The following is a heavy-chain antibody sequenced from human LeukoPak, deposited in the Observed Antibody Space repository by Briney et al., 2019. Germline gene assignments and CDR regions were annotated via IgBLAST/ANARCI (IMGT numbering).Heavy chain of an antibody. V-gene: IGHV1-18*04. J-gene: IGHJ6*04. CDR3: ARSPPDRNNLYAGAFNFYYYVDV. CDR1: GYTFTNYG. Sequence: GASVKVSCKTSGYTFTNYGITWVRQAPGQGLEWMGWISPYNGNTKYSEKFQGRVTMTTDTSTSSADMDLRSLGSDDTAVYYCARSPPDRNNLYAGAFNFYYYVDVWGKGTTVTISS. D-gene: IGHD3-10*01. CDR2: ISPYNGNT.